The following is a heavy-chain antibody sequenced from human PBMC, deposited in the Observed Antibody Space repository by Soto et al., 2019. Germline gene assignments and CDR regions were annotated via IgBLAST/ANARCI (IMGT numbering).Heavy chain of an antibody. CDR3: ARDPSTGSADY. CDR2: ISASGGST. J-gene: IGHJ4*02. CDR1: GFTFSSYA. Sequence: EVRLLESGGDLVQPGGSLRLSCAASGFTFSSYAMNWVRQAPGKGLEWVSTISASGGSTYYTDSVKGRFTISRDNSKNTLSLQMNSLRAEDTAIYYCARDPSTGSADYWGQGTLVTVSS. V-gene: IGHV3-23*01. D-gene: IGHD3-9*01.